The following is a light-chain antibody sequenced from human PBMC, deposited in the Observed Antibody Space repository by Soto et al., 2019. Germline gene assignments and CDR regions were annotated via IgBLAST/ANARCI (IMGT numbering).Light chain of an antibody. J-gene: IGKJ4*01. CDR1: QSIGTF. Sequence: AIRMTQSPSSFSASTGDRVTITCRARQSIGTFLAWYQQIPGRAPKLLIFAASTLPRGVPSRFSGSGSGPEFTLTISCLQSEDLATYYCQQYYIYPPSFGGGTKVEIK. V-gene: IGKV1-8*01. CDR3: QQYYIYPPS. CDR2: AAS.